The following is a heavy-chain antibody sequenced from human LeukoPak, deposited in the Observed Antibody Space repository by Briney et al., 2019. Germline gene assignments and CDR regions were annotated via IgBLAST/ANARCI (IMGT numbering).Heavy chain of an antibody. CDR2: IYYSGST. CDR1: GGSFSGYH. V-gene: IGHV4-31*11. J-gene: IGHJ6*02. D-gene: IGHD6-13*01. Sequence: NPSETLSLTCGVYGGSFSGYHWSWIRQHPGKGLEWIGYIYYSGSTYYNPSLKSRVTISVDTSKNQFSLKLSSVTAADTAVYYCARDSSVEGIAAANGMDVWGQGTTVTVSS. CDR3: ARDSSVEGIAAANGMDV.